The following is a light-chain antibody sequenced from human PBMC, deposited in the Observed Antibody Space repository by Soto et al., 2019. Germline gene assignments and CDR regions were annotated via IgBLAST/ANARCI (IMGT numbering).Light chain of an antibody. CDR1: QSLVRKNRYNY. V-gene: IGKV1-17*01. J-gene: IGKJ3*01. CDR2: AAS. Sequence: MTQSPLSLPVTPGEPASISCRSSQSLVRKNRYNYLDWYQQMPGKAPKGLIYAASSLQSGVPSRFSGIGSGTEFTLTISSLQPEDFATYYCLQHNSYPFSFGPGTKVDI. CDR3: LQHNSYPFS.